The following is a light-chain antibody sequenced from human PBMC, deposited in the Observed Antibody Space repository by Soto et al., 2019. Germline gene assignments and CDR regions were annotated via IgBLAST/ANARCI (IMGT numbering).Light chain of an antibody. CDR1: QSISSY. V-gene: IGKV1-5*03. Sequence: DIQMTQSPSSLGASVGDRVTITCRASQSISSYLNWYQQKPGKAPKLLIYKASTLKSGVPSRFSGRGSGTDFTLTISRLQPDDFATYYCQHYKSYSEAFGQGTKVDNK. CDR2: KAS. CDR3: QHYKSYSEA. J-gene: IGKJ1*01.